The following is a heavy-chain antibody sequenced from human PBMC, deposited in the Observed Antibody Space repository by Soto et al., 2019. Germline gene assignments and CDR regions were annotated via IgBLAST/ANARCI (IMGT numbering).Heavy chain of an antibody. CDR3: ANDIPNFSSTSCYVGGHYYYYGMDV. V-gene: IGHV3-30*18. J-gene: IGHJ6*02. D-gene: IGHD2-2*01. CDR2: ISYDGSNK. Sequence: GGSLRLSCAASGFTFSSYGMHWVRQAPGKGLEWVAVISYDGSNKYYADSVKGRFTISRDNSKNTLYLQMNSLRAEDTAVYYCANDIPNFSSTSCYVGGHYYYYGMDVWGQGTTVTVSS. CDR1: GFTFSSYG.